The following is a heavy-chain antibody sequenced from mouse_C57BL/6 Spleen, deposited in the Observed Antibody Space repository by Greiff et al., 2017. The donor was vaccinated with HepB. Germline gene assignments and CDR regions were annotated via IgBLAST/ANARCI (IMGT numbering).Heavy chain of an antibody. J-gene: IGHJ3*01. V-gene: IGHV5-6*01. CDR3: ARHERIYYDYDDGFAY. Sequence: EVNVVESGGDLVKPGGSLKLSCAASGFTFSSYGMSWVRQTPDKRLEWVATISSGGSYTYYPDSVKGRFTISRDNAKNTLYLQMSSLKSEDTAMYYCARHERIYYDYDDGFAYWGQGTLVTVSA. CDR2: ISSGGSYT. CDR1: GFTFSSYG. D-gene: IGHD2-4*01.